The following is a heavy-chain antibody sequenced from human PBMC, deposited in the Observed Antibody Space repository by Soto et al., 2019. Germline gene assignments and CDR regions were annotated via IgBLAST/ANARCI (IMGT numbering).Heavy chain of an antibody. Sequence: QLQLQESGPGLVEPSQTLSLTCTVYGGSITSAGHSWGWVRQSPGQGLEWIGYSYHSGSSYYNPSLQSRVTISVDRSQAQFYLTLSSVTAADTAVYFCASARYYDWCFDLWGLGTPVTVSS. CDR2: SYHSGSS. CDR1: GGSITSAGHS. V-gene: IGHV4-30-2*06. J-gene: IGHJ4*02. CDR3: ASARYYDWCFDL. D-gene: IGHD3-9*01.